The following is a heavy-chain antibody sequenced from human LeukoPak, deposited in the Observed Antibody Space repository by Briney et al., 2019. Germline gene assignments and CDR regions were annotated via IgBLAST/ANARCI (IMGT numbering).Heavy chain of an antibody. CDR2: ISSSSSYI. Sequence: GGSLRLSCAASGYTFSSYSMNWVRQAPGKGLEWVSSISSSSSYIYYADSEKGRFTISRDNAKNSLYLQMNSLRAEDTAVYYCARRMLLGRFDPWGQGTLVTVSS. J-gene: IGHJ5*02. V-gene: IGHV3-21*01. CDR1: GYTFSSYS. CDR3: ARRMLLGRFDP. D-gene: IGHD2-15*01.